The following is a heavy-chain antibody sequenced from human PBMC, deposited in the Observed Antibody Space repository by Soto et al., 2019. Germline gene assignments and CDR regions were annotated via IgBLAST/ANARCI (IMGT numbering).Heavy chain of an antibody. V-gene: IGHV5-10-1*01. CDR1: GYTFSGRW. Sequence: GESLKISCKTSGYTFSGRWISWVRQVPGKGLQWMGNIDPSDSYINYNPAFRGHVTFSVDKSNSTAYLHWRSLGPSDTAIYYCARHGAAIWLGYWGQGTLVTVSS. CDR2: IDPSDSYI. J-gene: IGHJ4*02. D-gene: IGHD6-19*01. CDR3: ARHGAAIWLGY.